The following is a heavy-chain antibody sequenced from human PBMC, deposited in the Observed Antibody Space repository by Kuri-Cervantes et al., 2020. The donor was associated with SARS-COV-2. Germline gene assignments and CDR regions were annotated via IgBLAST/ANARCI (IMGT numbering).Heavy chain of an antibody. CDR2: ISSSGSTI. V-gene: IGHV3-11*04. D-gene: IGHD3-22*01. CDR3: ARLGTYYYDSSGYYNGAFDI. J-gene: IGHJ3*02. CDR1: GFTFSDYY. Sequence: GESLKISCAASGFTFSDYYMSWIRQAPGKGLEWASYISSSGSTIYYADSVKGRFTISRDNAKNSLYLQMNSLRAEDTAVYYCARLGTYYYDSSGYYNGAFDIWGQGTMVTVSS.